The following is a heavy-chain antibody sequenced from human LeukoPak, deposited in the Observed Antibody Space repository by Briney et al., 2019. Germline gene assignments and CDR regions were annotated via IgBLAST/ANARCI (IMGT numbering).Heavy chain of an antibody. V-gene: IGHV3-23*01. CDR1: GITLSNYG. J-gene: IGHJ4*02. Sequence: GGPLRLSCAVSGITLSNYGMSWVRQAPGKGPEWVAGISGSGGSTNYADSVKGRFTISRDNPKNTLYLQMNNLRAEDTAVYFCAKRAVVIRVILVGFHKEAYYFYSWGQGALCTVSS. D-gene: IGHD2-21*01. CDR2: ISGSGGST. CDR3: AKRAVVIRVILVGFHKEAYYFYS.